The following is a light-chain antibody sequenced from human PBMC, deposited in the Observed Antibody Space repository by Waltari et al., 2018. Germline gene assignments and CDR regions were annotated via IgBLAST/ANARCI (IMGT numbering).Light chain of an antibody. V-gene: IGLV1-44*01. J-gene: IGLJ3*02. CDR3: ASWDDSLSGRV. Sequence: QSVLIQPPSASGIPGQGVTIPCSGGSSNTGCNTVSWYKQFAGAAPQLLIHTDTQRPSGVPDRFSGSKSGTSASLAISGLQSEDEAHYFCASWDDSLSGRVFGGGTKVTVL. CDR2: TDT. CDR1: SSNTGCNT.